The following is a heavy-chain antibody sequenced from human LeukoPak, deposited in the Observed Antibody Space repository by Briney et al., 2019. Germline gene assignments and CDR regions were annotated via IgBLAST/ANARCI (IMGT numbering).Heavy chain of an antibody. Sequence: GRSLRLSCAASGFTFDDYAMHWVRPAPGKGLEWVSGISWNSGSIGYADPVKGRFTISRDNAKNALYLQMNSLRAEDTALYYCAKSTHPFGYSSSSFDYWGQGTLVTVSS. V-gene: IGHV3-9*01. D-gene: IGHD6-6*01. CDR1: GFTFDDYA. J-gene: IGHJ4*02. CDR3: AKSTHPFGYSSSSFDY. CDR2: ISWNSGSI.